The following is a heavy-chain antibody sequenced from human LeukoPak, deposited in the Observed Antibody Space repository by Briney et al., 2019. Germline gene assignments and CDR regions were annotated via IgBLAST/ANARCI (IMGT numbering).Heavy chain of an antibody. V-gene: IGHV1-2*06. D-gene: IGHD6-13*01. CDR2: INPNSGGT. CDR1: GYTFTGHY. J-gene: IGHJ4*02. CDR3: ARVPAEAAGTRNFDY. Sequence: ASVKVSCKASGYTFTGHYMHWVRQAPGQGLEWMGRINPNSGGTNYAQKFQGRVTMTRDTSISTAYMELSRLRSDDTAVYYCARVPAEAAGTRNFDYWGQGTLVTVSS.